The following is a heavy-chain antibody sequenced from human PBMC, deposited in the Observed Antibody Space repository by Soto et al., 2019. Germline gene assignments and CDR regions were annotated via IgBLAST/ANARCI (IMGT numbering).Heavy chain of an antibody. CDR1: GYTFTSYG. CDR3: ARVDTAVDYYYYYRMDV. D-gene: IGHD5-18*01. J-gene: IGHJ6*02. V-gene: IGHV1-18*01. CDR2: ISVYSGKT. Sequence: ASVKVSCKASGYTFTSYGISWVRQAPGQGLEWMGGISVYSGKTNYAQKLQGRVTMTTDTSTSTAYMELRSLRSDDTAVYYCARVDTAVDYYYYYRMDVWGQGTTVTVSS.